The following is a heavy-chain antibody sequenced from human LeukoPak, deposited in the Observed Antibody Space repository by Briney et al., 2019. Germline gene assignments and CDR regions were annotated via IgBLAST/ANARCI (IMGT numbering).Heavy chain of an antibody. D-gene: IGHD3-22*01. J-gene: IGHJ4*02. Sequence: GGSLRLSCAASGFTFSSYSMNWVCQAPGKGLEWVSSISSSSSYIYYADSVKGRFTISRDNAKNSLYLQMNSLRAEDTAVYYGASAFNYYWDSSVYSRNYFDWGGRGPVVTFSS. CDR1: GFTFSSYS. V-gene: IGHV3-21*01. CDR3: ASAFNYYWDSSVYSRNYFDW. CDR2: ISSSSSYI.